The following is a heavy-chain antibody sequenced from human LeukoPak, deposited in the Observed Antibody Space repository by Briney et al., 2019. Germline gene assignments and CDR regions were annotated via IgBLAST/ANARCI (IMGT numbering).Heavy chain of an antibody. D-gene: IGHD5-12*01. CDR1: VGSVSRGSYW. Sequence: PSETLSLTCSVSVGSVSRGSYWWRSIRQPPGEGLEWLGFICYSGSTNYNPSLKSRVTISVDTSTNQFSLKLCFGTAADTAVYYCSRVVATSFYYYGMDVGGQGTTVTVSS. CDR3: SRVVATSFYYYGMDV. V-gene: IGHV4-61*01. CDR2: ICYSGST. J-gene: IGHJ6*02.